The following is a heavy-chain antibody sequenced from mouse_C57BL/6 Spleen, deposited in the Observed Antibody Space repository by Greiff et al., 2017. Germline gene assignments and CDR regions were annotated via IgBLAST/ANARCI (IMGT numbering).Heavy chain of an antibody. V-gene: IGHV2-5*01. Sequence: QVQLQQSGPGLVQPSQSLSITCTVSGFSLTSYGVHWVRQSPGKGLEWLGVIWRGGSTDYNAAFMSRLSITKDNSKSQVFFKMNSLQADDTAIYYCAKRALYDGYDGGFAYWGQGTLVTVSA. CDR1: GFSLTSYG. J-gene: IGHJ3*01. D-gene: IGHD2-3*01. CDR2: IWRGGST. CDR3: AKRALYDGYDGGFAY.